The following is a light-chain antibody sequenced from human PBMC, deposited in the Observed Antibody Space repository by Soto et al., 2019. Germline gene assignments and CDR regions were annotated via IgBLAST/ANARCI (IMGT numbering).Light chain of an antibody. CDR2: DAS. CDR1: QSVSSY. CDR3: QQRSNWPRT. Sequence: EIVLTQSPGTLSLSPGERATLSCRASQSVSSYLAWYRQKPGQAPRLLIYDASNRATGIPARFSGSGSGTDFTLTISSLEPEDFAVYYCQQRSNWPRTFGQGTKVDIK. V-gene: IGKV3-11*01. J-gene: IGKJ1*01.